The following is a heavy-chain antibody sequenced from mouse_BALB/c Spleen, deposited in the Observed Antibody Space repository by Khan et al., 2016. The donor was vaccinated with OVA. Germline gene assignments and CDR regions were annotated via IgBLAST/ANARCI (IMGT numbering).Heavy chain of an antibody. Sequence: EVELVESGGGLVQPGGSLKVSCAASGFTFSNYAMSWVRQTPEKRLEWVATISRGGSFTYYPDSVKGRFTISRENAKNTLYLQMGSLRSEDTAMYYCARTPGYYGSNYFDYWGQGTALTASS. V-gene: IGHV5-9-3*01. J-gene: IGHJ2*01. D-gene: IGHD1-1*01. CDR1: GFTFSNYA. CDR3: ARTPGYYGSNYFDY. CDR2: ISRGGSFT.